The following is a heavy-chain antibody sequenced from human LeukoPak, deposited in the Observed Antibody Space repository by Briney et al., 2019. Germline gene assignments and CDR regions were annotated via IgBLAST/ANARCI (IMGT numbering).Heavy chain of an antibody. J-gene: IGHJ4*02. D-gene: IGHD3-22*01. V-gene: IGHV3-23*01. CDR3: AKQPDSSGFPSFFDY. CDR1: GFTFSNYA. Sequence: PGGSLRLSCAASGFTFSNYAMTWVRQAPGKGLEWVSSLSDSGGSTYYADSVKGRFTISRDNSKNTLFLQMNSLRADDTALYYCAKQPDSSGFPSFFDYWGQGTLVTVSS. CDR2: LSDSGGST.